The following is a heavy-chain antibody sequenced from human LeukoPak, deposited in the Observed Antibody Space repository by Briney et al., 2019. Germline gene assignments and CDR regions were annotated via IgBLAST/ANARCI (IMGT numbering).Heavy chain of an antibody. D-gene: IGHD3-22*01. CDR3: ARADYYDSSGYYYAFHFDY. V-gene: IGHV4-59*12. J-gene: IGHJ4*02. CDR1: GGSISSYY. CDR2: IYYSGST. Sequence: SETLSLTCTVSGGSISSYYWSWIRQPPGKGLEWIGYIYYSGSTNYNPSLKSRVTISVDTSKNQFSLKLSSVTAADTAVYYCARADYYDSSGYYYAFHFDYWGQGTLVTVSS.